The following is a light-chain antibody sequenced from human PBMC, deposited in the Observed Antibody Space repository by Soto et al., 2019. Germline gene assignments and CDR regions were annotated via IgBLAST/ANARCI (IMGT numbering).Light chain of an antibody. CDR1: SSNIGAGYD. CDR2: GNS. V-gene: IGLV1-40*01. Sequence: QSVLTQPPSVSGAPGQRVTISCTGSSSNIGAGYDVHWYQQLPGTAPKLLIYGNSNRPSGVPDRFSGSKSGTSASLVITGLQAEDEADYYCQSYDSSLNGVVFGGGTKLTVL. CDR3: QSYDSSLNGVV. J-gene: IGLJ2*01.